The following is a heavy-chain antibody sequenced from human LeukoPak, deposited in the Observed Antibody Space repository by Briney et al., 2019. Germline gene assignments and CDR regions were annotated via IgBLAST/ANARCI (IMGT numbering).Heavy chain of an antibody. CDR2: ICGSGGST. J-gene: IGHJ4*02. Sequence: GGSLRLSCAASGFTFSSYGMHWVRQAPGKGLEWVSAICGSGGSTYYADSVRGRFTISRDNSKNTLFLQMNSLRAEDTAVYYCAKAAVSRGWFCDYWGQGTLVTVSS. CDR3: AKAAVSRGWFCDY. CDR1: GFTFSSYG. D-gene: IGHD6-19*01. V-gene: IGHV3-23*01.